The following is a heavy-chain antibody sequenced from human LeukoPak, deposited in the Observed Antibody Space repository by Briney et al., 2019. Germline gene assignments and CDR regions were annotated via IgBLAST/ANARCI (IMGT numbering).Heavy chain of an antibody. Sequence: GGSLRLPCAASGFTFSSYAMSWVRQAPGKGLEWVSGISGSGGSTYHADSVKGRFTISRDNSKNTLYLQMNSLRAEDTAVYYCARARSIAAAVYYFDYWGQGTLVTVSS. V-gene: IGHV3-23*01. D-gene: IGHD6-13*01. CDR1: GFTFSSYA. CDR2: ISGSGGST. J-gene: IGHJ4*02. CDR3: ARARSIAAAVYYFDY.